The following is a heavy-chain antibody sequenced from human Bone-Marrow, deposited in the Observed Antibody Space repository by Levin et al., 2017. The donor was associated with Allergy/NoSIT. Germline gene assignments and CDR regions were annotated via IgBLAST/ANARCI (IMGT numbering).Heavy chain of an antibody. CDR2: ISSSSSYI. D-gene: IGHD4-17*01. V-gene: IGHV3-21*01. Sequence: GGSLRLSCAASGFTFSSYSMNWVRQAPGKGLEWVSSISSSSSYIYYADSVKGRFTISRDNAKNSLYLQMNSLRAEDTAVYYCARDLATVIRYYYYMDVWGKGTTVTVSS. CDR1: GFTFSSYS. CDR3: ARDLATVIRYYYYMDV. J-gene: IGHJ6*03.